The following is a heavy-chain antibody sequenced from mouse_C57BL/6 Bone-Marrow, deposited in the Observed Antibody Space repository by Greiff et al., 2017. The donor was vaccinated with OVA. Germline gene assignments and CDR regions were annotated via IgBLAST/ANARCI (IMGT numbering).Heavy chain of an antibody. D-gene: IGHD1-1*01. J-gene: IGHJ2*01. V-gene: IGHV1-66*01. Sequence: VKLQQSGPELVKPGASVKISCKASGYSFTSYYIHWVKQRPGQGLEWIGWIYPGSGNTKYNEKFKGKATLTEDTSSSTAYMQLSSLTSEDSAGYYCARDYAPDYWGKGTTLTASS. CDR2: IYPGSGNT. CDR3: ARDYAPDY. CDR1: GYSFTSYY.